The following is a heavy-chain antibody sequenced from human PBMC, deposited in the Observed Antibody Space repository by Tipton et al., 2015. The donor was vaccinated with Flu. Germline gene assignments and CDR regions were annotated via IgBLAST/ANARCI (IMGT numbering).Heavy chain of an antibody. Sequence: TLSLTCDVSGASISSTTYYWGWIRQPPGKGLEWIGSIYYSGSSYYNPSLKSRVTISLDTSKNQFSLNLSSVTAADTAVYYCARALRGPVGATLGYWGQGTLVTVSS. V-gene: IGHV4-39*07. CDR1: GASISSTTYY. J-gene: IGHJ4*02. CDR3: ARALRGPVGATLGY. CDR2: IYYSGSS. D-gene: IGHD1-26*01.